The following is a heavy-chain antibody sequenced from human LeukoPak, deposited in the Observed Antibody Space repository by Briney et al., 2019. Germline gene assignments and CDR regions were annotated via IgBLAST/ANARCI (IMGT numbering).Heavy chain of an antibody. D-gene: IGHD5-24*01. CDR1: GFTFGSYE. V-gene: IGHV3-48*03. J-gene: IGHJ4*02. Sequence: GGSLRLSCAASGFTFGSYEMNWVRQAPGKALEWVSYISSSGRTIYYADSVKGRFAISRDNAKNSLYLLTSSLRAEDTAVYYCARELRDAYNKPFFDYWGQGTLVPVSS. CDR2: ISSSGRTI. CDR3: ARELRDAYNKPFFDY.